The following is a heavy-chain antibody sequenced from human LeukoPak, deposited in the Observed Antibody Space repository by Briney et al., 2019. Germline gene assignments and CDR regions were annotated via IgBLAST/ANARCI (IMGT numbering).Heavy chain of an antibody. D-gene: IGHD3-10*01. CDR2: IYYSGST. CDR3: AGSGTTPNLFDY. CDR1: GGSISSYY. J-gene: IGHJ4*02. Sequence: SETLFLTCTVSGGSISSYYWSWIRQPPGKGLEWIGYIYYSGSTNYNPSLKGRVTISVDTSKNQFSLKLSSVTAADTAVYYCAGSGTTPNLFDYWGQGTLVTVSS. V-gene: IGHV4-59*08.